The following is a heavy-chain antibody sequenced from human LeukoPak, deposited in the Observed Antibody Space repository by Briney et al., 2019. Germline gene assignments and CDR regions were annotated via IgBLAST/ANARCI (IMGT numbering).Heavy chain of an antibody. V-gene: IGHV3-48*01. Sequence: PGGSLRLPCAASGFTFSNYNMNWVRQPPGKGLQWVSYISSSSNIIYYTDSVKGRFTISRDNAKNSLFLQMNSLRAEDTAVYYCARDFAREFTIDYWGQGTLVTVSS. J-gene: IGHJ4*02. CDR3: ARDFAREFTIDY. CDR2: ISSSSNII. CDR1: GFTFSNYN. D-gene: IGHD3-10*01.